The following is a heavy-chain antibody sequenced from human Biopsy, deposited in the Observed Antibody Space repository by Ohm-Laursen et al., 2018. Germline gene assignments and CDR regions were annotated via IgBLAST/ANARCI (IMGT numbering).Heavy chain of an antibody. J-gene: IGHJ4*02. Sequence: ASVKVSCKASGFTFNRSAMQWVRQAPGQRLEWIGWIVVGGGNTNYAQKFQERVTITRDMSTSTAYMELSSLRSEDTAVYYCASRPNCGGDCSSGFDYWGQGTLVTVSS. CDR1: GFTFNRSA. V-gene: IGHV1-58*02. D-gene: IGHD2-21*02. CDR2: IVVGGGNT. CDR3: ASRPNCGGDCSSGFDY.